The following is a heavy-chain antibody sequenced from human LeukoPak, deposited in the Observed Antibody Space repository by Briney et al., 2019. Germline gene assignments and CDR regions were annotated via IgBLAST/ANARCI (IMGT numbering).Heavy chain of an antibody. CDR1: GFTFTGYY. J-gene: IGHJ4*02. CDR3: ARDHGSGSYNYFDY. Sequence: ASVKVSCKTSGFTFTGYYIHWVRQAPGQGLEWMGWINPNSGCTNYAQKFQGRVTMTRDTSISTAYMELSRLRSDDPAVYYCARDHGSGSYNYFDYWGQGTLVTVSS. CDR2: INPNSGCT. V-gene: IGHV1-2*02. D-gene: IGHD3-10*01.